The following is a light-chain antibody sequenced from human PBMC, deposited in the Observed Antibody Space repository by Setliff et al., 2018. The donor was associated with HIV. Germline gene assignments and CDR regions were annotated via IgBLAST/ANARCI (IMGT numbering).Light chain of an antibody. V-gene: IGLV2-23*02. CDR1: SSDIGSYNL. CDR2: EVI. J-gene: IGLJ1*01. CDR3: CSYAGSSYV. Sequence: QSALAQPASVSGSPGQSITISYTGTSSDIGSYNLVSWYQQHPGKVPKLKIYEVIKRPSGVSNRFSGSKSGNTASLTISGLQAEDEADYYCCSYAGSSYVFGTGTKVTVL.